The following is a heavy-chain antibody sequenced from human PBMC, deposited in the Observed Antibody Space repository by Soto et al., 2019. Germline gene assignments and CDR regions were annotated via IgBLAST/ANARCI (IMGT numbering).Heavy chain of an antibody. Sequence: QVQLVQSGAEVKKPGASVKVSCKASGYTFTRSGISWVRQAPGQGLEWLGWINPDNGNTNYAQHLQGRVRLTTDTSTSTAYMDLRILRSDDTAVYYCARDQGITTFGVYSMYYYGMDVWGPGTTVTVSS. J-gene: IGHJ6*02. CDR1: GYTFTRSG. CDR2: INPDNGNT. V-gene: IGHV1-18*01. D-gene: IGHD3-3*01. CDR3: ARDQGITTFGVYSMYYYGMDV.